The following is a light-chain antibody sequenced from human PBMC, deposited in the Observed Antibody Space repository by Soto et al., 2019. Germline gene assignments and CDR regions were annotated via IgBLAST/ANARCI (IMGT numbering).Light chain of an antibody. CDR2: DVS. Sequence: QSALTQPASVSGSPGQSITISCTGTSSDVGLYNYVSWYRHLPGKAPELIIYDVSNRPSGVSNCFSGSKSANTASLTISGLQAEDEADYYCNSYTSSGTYVFGTGTKVTVL. CDR3: NSYTSSGTYV. V-gene: IGLV2-14*03. J-gene: IGLJ1*01. CDR1: SSDVGLYNY.